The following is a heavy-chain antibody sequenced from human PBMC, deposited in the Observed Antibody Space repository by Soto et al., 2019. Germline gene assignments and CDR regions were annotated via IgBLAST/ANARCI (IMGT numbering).Heavy chain of an antibody. CDR1: GFTFSSYA. Sequence: PGGSLRLSCAASGFTFSSYAMSWVRQAPGKGLEWVSAISGSGGSTYYADSVKGRFTISRDNSKNTLYLQMNSLRAEDTAVYYCAKVEGYYDFWSGYYTEGAFDIWGQGTMVTVSS. D-gene: IGHD3-3*01. CDR2: ISGSGGST. CDR3: AKVEGYYDFWSGYYTEGAFDI. V-gene: IGHV3-23*01. J-gene: IGHJ3*02.